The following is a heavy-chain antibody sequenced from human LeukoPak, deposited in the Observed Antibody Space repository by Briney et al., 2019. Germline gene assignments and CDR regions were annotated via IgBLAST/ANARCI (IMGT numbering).Heavy chain of an antibody. J-gene: IGHJ4*02. CDR2: INPSGGST. CDR1: GYTFTSYY. Sequence: ASVKVSCKASGYTFTSYYMHWVRQAPGQGLEWMGIINPSGGSTSYAQKFQGRVTMTRDASTSTVYMELSSLRSEDTAVYYCARDYAAAPFDYWGQGTLVTVSS. D-gene: IGHD3-16*01. V-gene: IGHV1-46*01. CDR3: ARDYAAAPFDY.